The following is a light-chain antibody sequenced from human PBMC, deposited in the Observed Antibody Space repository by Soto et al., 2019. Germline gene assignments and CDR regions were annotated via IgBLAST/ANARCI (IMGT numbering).Light chain of an antibody. Sequence: QSVLTQSPSVSGAPGQRVTISCTGSGSNFGAGYDVHWYQQLPGTAPKLLIYGNTNRPSGVPDRFSGSKSGTSASLAITGLQAEDEGDYYCQTCDSSLSVVFGGGTKLTVL. CDR2: GNT. CDR3: QTCDSSLSVV. J-gene: IGLJ2*01. CDR1: GSNFGAGYD. V-gene: IGLV1-40*01.